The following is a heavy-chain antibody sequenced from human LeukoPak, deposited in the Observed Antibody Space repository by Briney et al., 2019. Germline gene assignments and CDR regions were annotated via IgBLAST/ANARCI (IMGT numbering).Heavy chain of an antibody. D-gene: IGHD5-12*01. CDR3: ARPNGRVATTYFDY. J-gene: IGHJ4*02. V-gene: IGHV4-59*08. CDR1: GGSISSYY. Sequence: SETLSLTCTVSGGSISSYYWSWIRQPPGKGLEWIGYIYYSGSTNYNPSLKSRVTISVDTSKNQFSLKLSSVTAADTAVYYCARPNGRVATTYFDYWGQGTLVTVSS. CDR2: IYYSGST.